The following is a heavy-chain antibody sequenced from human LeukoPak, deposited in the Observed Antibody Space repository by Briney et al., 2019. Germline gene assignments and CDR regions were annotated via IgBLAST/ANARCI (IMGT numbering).Heavy chain of an antibody. CDR2: ITSTGDST. D-gene: IGHD3-22*01. J-gene: IGHJ4*02. CDR3: AKLRGVGNYYDSSGYYYPCDY. V-gene: IGHV3-23*01. CDR1: GFIFSSYA. Sequence: GGSLRLSCAASGFIFSSYAMSWVRQSPVKGLEWVSAITSTGDSTYYADSVKGRFTISRDNSKNTLYLQMNSLRAEDTAVYYCAKLRGVGNYYDSSGYYYPCDYWGQGTLVTVSS.